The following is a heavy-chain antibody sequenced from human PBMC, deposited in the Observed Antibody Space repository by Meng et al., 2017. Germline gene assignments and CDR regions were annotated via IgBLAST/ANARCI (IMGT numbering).Heavy chain of an antibody. D-gene: IGHD1-7*01. CDR3: ARGQNWNYFGFFDY. J-gene: IGHJ4*02. Sequence: QVQLVESGGGVVQPGRSLRLSCAAFGFTFSSYAMHWVRQAPGKGLEWVAVISYDGSNKYYADSVKGRFTISRDNSKNTLYLQMNSLRAEDTAVYYCARGQNWNYFGFFDYWGQGTLVTVSS. CDR1: GFTFSSYA. V-gene: IGHV3-30*01. CDR2: ISYDGSNK.